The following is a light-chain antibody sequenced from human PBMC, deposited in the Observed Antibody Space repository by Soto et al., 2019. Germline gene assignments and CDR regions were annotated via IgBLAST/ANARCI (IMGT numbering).Light chain of an antibody. J-gene: IGKJ5*01. Sequence: IHMTQSASSVSASVGYRSTITGLGRQNINSYLNWYQQKPGKDTNLLIYAASSLQSGVQSSFSGSASGTDFPLTVSSLQPEDFATYYCPPSYDIPPLGPGTRVEIK. CDR2: AAS. V-gene: IGKV1-39*01. CDR3: PPSYDIPP. CDR1: QNINSY.